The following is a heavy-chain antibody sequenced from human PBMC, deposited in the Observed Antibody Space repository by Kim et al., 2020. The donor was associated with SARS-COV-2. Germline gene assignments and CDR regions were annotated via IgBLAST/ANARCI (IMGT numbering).Heavy chain of an antibody. CDR1: GFIFSGSA. J-gene: IGHJ6*02. CDR3: ARRGEYGGMDV. V-gene: IGHV3-73*01. CDR2: IRSKPNNYAT. Sequence: GGSLRLSCAASGFIFSGSAMHWVRQASGKWLEWVGRIRSKPNNYATAYAASVKGRFTISRDDSKNTAYLQMNSLKAEDTAVYYCARRGEYGGMDVWGQGITVTVSS. D-gene: IGHD4-17*01.